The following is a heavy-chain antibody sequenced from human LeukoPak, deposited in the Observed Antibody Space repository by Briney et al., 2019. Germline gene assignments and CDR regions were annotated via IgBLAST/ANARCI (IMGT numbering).Heavy chain of an antibody. CDR3: ASLDGDQDYYYYGMDV. V-gene: IGHV1-46*01. CDR1: GYTFTSYY. J-gene: IGHJ6*02. CDR2: INPSGGST. D-gene: IGHD4-17*01. Sequence: ASVKVSCKASGYTFTSYYMHWVRQAPGQGLEWMGIINPSGGSTSYAQKFQGRVTMTRDTSTSTVYMELSSLRSEDTAVYYCASLDGDQDYYYYGMDVWGQGTTVTVSS.